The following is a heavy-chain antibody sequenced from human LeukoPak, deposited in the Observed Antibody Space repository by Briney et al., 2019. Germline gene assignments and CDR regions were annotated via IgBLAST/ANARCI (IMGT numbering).Heavy chain of an antibody. J-gene: IGHJ3*02. CDR1: GFTFDDYG. D-gene: IGHD2-8*01. V-gene: IGHV3-74*01. Sequence: GGSLRLSCAASGFTFDDYGMSWVRQAPGKGLEWVSHINTDGSTTTYADSVKGRFTISRDNAKNTLYLQMNSLRAEDTAVYYCGRGNGHAFDIWGQGTMVTVSS. CDR2: INTDGSTT. CDR3: GRGNGHAFDI.